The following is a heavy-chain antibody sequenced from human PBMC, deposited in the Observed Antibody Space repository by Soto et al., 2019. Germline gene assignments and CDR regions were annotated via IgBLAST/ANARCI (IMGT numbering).Heavy chain of an antibody. J-gene: IGHJ6*02. CDR1: GYTFTSYG. V-gene: IGHV1-18*04. D-gene: IGHD3-10*01. CDR2: ISAYNGNT. CDR3: ARRLIEVTMVRGVINYGMGV. Sequence: AAVKVSCKASGYTFTSYGISWVRQAPGQGXEWMGWISAYNGNTNYAQKLQGRVTMTTDTSTSTAHMELRSLRSDDTAVYYCARRLIEVTMVRGVINYGMGVWGQGSTVTVSS.